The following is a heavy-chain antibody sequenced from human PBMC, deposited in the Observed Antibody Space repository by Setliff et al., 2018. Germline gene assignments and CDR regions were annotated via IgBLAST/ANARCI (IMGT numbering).Heavy chain of an antibody. J-gene: IGHJ5*01. CDR3: ASRRTGPGGWFDY. D-gene: IGHD1-26*01. V-gene: IGHV4-39*01. CDR1: GGSVSSSSYY. CDR2: IYYSGTT. Sequence: SETLSLTCTVSGGSVSSSSYYWGWIRQPPGKGLEWIGTIYYSGTTYYSPSLKSRVTISVDTSKNHFSLKLTSVTAADTAIYYCASRRTGPGGWFDYWGQGTLVTVSS.